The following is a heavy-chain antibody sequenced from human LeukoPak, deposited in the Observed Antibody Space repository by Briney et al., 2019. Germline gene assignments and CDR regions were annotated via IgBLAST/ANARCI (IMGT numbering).Heavy chain of an antibody. V-gene: IGHV4-39*07. Sequence: VKPSETLSLTCTVSGGSISSSSYYWGWIRQPPGKGLEWIGSVYYTGASYYNPSLKSRVTISIDTSKNHFSLNLTSVTAADTAVYYCARGAPPQNWCQGALVTVSS. CDR2: VYYTGAS. J-gene: IGHJ4*02. CDR1: GGSISSSSYY. CDR3: ARGAPPQN.